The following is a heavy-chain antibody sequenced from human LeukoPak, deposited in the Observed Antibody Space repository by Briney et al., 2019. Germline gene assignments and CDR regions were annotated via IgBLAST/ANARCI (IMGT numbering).Heavy chain of an antibody. V-gene: IGHV4-59*01. CDR3: ARTGYYDILTGYSPLGAFDI. D-gene: IGHD3-9*01. CDR2: IYYSGST. CDR1: GGSISSYY. Sequence: SETLSLTCTVSGGSISSYYWSWIRQPPGKGLEWIGYIYYSGSTNCNPSLKSRVTISVDTSKNQFSLKLSSVTAADTAVYYCARTGYYDILTGYSPLGAFDIWGQGTMVTVSS. J-gene: IGHJ3*02.